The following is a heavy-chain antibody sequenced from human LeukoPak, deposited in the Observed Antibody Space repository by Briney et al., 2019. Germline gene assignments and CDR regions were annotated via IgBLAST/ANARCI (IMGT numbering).Heavy chain of an antibody. D-gene: IGHD3-9*01. CDR3: ARDLTGYFKFDF. Sequence: SETLSLTCTVSGGSISNGGFYLNWIRQHPGKGLEWIGSIYRSGSTYYNPSLYNPSLKSRVIMSLDTSKNQFSLKLNSVTAADTAVYYCARDLTGYFKFDFWGQGTLVTVSS. J-gene: IGHJ4*02. V-gene: IGHV4-31*03. CDR2: IYRSGST. CDR1: GGSISNGGFY.